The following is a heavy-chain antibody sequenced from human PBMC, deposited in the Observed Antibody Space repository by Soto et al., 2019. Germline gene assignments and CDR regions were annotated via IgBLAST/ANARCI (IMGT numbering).Heavy chain of an antibody. D-gene: IGHD1-26*01. CDR2: IHSSGNT. V-gene: IGHV4-59*01. J-gene: IGHJ4*02. CDR1: GGAISAYY. CDR3: ARNRAGASIYHCDY. Sequence: SETLSLTCTVSGGAISAYYWSWLRQSPGKGLEWVGHIHSSGNTKYNPSLTNRVTMSEDTSKNQLSLRLISVTAADTAVYYCARNRAGASIYHCDYWGPGTLVTVSS.